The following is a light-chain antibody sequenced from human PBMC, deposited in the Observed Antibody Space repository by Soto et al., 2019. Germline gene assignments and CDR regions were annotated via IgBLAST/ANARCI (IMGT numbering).Light chain of an antibody. Sequence: EVVLTQSPATLSLSPGERATLSCRASQSVDSSLAWYQQKLGQAPRLLIYDASNRATGIPGRFSGSGSGTDFTLTISSLEPEDFAVYYCQLRGAFSQGTKVEIK. CDR1: QSVDSS. V-gene: IGKV3-11*01. CDR2: DAS. J-gene: IGKJ2*01. CDR3: QLRGA.